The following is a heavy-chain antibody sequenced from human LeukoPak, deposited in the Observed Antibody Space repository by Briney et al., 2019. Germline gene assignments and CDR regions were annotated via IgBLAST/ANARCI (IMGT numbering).Heavy chain of an antibody. D-gene: IGHD1-26*01. CDR1: GFTFSSYS. V-gene: IGHV3-21*01. J-gene: IGHJ3*02. Sequence: GGSLRLSCAASGFTFSSYSMNWVRQAPGKGLEWVSSISSSSSYIYYADSVKGRFTISRDNAKNSLYLQMNSLRAEDTAVYYCARVPMVGATRGAFDIWGQGTMVTVSS. CDR3: ARVPMVGATRGAFDI. CDR2: ISSSSSYI.